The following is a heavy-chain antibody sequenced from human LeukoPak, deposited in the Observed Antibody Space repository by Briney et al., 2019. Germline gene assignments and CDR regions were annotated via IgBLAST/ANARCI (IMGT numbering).Heavy chain of an antibody. J-gene: IGHJ6*03. V-gene: IGHV4-59*08. CDR3: AKHDTLFGAAHFYMDV. CDR1: GGSITTYY. CDR2: MYTTENT. D-gene: IGHD3-3*01. Sequence: KPSETLSLTCTVSGGSITTYYWSWIRQPPGKGLEWIGYMYTTENTNYNPSLASRVTLSLDTSKNQFSLTLSSVTAADTAVYYCAKHDTLFGAAHFYMDVWGKGTTVTVSS.